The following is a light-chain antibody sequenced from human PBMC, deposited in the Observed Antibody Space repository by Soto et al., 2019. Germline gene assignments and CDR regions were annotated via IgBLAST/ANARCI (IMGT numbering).Light chain of an antibody. CDR2: KAS. V-gene: IGKV1-5*03. J-gene: IGKJ4*01. CDR3: QQYNSNPLT. Sequence: DIQMTQSPSTLSASVGDRVIITCRASQSISAWLAWYQQKPGKAPKLLIYKASSLESGVPSRFSGSGSGTEFTLTISGLQPDDFATYCCQQYNSNPLTFGGGTKVEIK. CDR1: QSISAW.